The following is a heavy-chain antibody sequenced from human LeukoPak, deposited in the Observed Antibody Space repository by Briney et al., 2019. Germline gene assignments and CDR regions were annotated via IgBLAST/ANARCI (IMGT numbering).Heavy chain of an antibody. CDR1: GFTFSSYA. J-gene: IGHJ4*02. D-gene: IGHD5-18*01. CDR3: ATLESGYSYGYPDY. Sequence: GGSLSLSCAASGFTFSSYAMSWVRQAPGKGLEWVSAISGSGGSTYYADSVKGRFTISRDNSKNTLYLQMNSLRAEDTAVYYCATLESGYSYGYPDYWGQGTLVTVSS. CDR2: ISGSGGST. V-gene: IGHV3-23*01.